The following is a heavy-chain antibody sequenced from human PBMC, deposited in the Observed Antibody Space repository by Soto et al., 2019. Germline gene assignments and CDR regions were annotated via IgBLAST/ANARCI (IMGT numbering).Heavy chain of an antibody. D-gene: IGHD3-9*01. Sequence: GGSLRLSCAASGFTFSSYWMHWVRQAPGKGLVWVSHINSDGSSTSYADSVKGRFTISRDNAKNTLYLQMNSLRAEDTAVYYCAREPDYDILTGYYGYYYYGMDVWGQGTTVTVSS. CDR1: GFTFSSYW. V-gene: IGHV3-74*01. CDR2: INSDGSST. CDR3: AREPDYDILTGYYGYYYYGMDV. J-gene: IGHJ6*02.